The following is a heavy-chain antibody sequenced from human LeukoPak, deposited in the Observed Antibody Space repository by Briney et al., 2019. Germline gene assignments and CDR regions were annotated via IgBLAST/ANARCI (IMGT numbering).Heavy chain of an antibody. Sequence: PGGSLRLSCAASGFTFSSHAMSWVRQAPGKGLEWVSGISGSGGSTYYADSVKGRFTVSRDNSKNMLYLQMNSLRAEDTAVYYCVHLGYDILTGYYNWGQGTLVFVSS. J-gene: IGHJ4*02. D-gene: IGHD3-9*01. CDR3: VHLGYDILTGYYN. CDR1: GFTFSSHA. CDR2: ISGSGGST. V-gene: IGHV3-23*01.